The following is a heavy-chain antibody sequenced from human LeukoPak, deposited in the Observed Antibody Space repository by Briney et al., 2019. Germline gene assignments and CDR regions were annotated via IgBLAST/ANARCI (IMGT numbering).Heavy chain of an antibody. CDR3: ARGQLWLMGGFDY. D-gene: IGHD5-18*01. J-gene: IGHJ4*02. CDR2: IRYDGSNK. CDR1: GFTFTSYG. Sequence: GGSLRLSCATSGFTFTSYGMHWVRQAPGKGLEWVAFIRYDGSNKYYGDSVKGRFTISRVNSKNTLYLQMNSLRAEDTAVYYCARGQLWLMGGFDYWGQGTLVTVSS. V-gene: IGHV3-30*02.